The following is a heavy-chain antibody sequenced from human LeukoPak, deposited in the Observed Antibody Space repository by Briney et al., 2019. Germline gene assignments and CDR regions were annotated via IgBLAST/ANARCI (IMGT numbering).Heavy chain of an antibody. CDR2: IIPIFGTA. J-gene: IGHJ5*02. CDR3: ARDERAAAGLYNWFDP. Sequence: SVKVSCKASGGTFSSYAISWVRQAPGQGLEWMGGIIPIFGTANYAQKFQGRVTITADVSTSTAYMELSSLRSEDTAVYYCARDERAAAGLYNWFDPWGQGTLVTVSS. D-gene: IGHD6-13*01. V-gene: IGHV1-69*01. CDR1: GGTFSSYA.